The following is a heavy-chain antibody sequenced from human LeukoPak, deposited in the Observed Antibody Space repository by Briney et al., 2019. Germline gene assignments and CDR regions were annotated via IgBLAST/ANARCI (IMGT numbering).Heavy chain of an antibody. CDR2: INGSGGST. D-gene: IGHD5-18*01. V-gene: IGHV3-23*01. CDR3: AKAVPAMVHFSAY. Sequence: GGSLTLSCAASGCTFSSYSWSWVRQAPGKGLEWVSAINGSGGSTYYPDSVKGGFTIARDNYKNTFYLQMNCVIAEDTAVNYCAKAVPAMVHFSAYWGQEALVTVPS. CDR1: GCTFSSYS. J-gene: IGHJ4*02.